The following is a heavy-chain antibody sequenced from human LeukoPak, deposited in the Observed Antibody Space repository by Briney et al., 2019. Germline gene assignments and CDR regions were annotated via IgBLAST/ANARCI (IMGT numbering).Heavy chain of an antibody. D-gene: IGHD3-10*01. CDR3: ATPVGYGSGRILTGAYYFDY. CDR1: GGTFSSYA. Sequence: SVKVSCKASGGTFSSYAISWVQQAPGQGLEWMGGIIPIFGTANYAQKFQGRVTITTDESTSTAYMELSSLRSEDTAVYYCATPVGYGSGRILTGAYYFDYWGQGTLVTVSS. J-gene: IGHJ4*02. CDR2: IIPIFGTA. V-gene: IGHV1-69*05.